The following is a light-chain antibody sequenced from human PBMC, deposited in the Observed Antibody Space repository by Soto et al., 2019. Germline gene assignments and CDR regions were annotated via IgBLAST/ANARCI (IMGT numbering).Light chain of an antibody. CDR1: QSVSSNY. CDR2: GAS. CDR3: QPSYSTPYT. V-gene: IGKV3-20*01. Sequence: EIVLTQSPGTLSLSPGERATLSCRASQSVSSNYLAWYQQKPGQAPRLLIYGASSRATGIPDRFSGSGSGTDFTLTISSLQPEDFATYYCQPSYSTPYTFGQGTKLEIK. J-gene: IGKJ2*01.